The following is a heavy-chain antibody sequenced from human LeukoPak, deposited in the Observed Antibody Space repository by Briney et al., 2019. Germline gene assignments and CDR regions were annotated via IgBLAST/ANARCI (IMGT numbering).Heavy chain of an antibody. Sequence: SETLSLTCAVHSGSFSGYYWTWIRQPPGKGLEWIGEINLSGGTKYNPSLKSRVTISAETSNNQFFLKLNSVTGADTAVYYCVRGVSGWYGFDYWGQGTLVTVSS. D-gene: IGHD6-19*01. J-gene: IGHJ4*02. CDR3: VRGVSGWYGFDY. CDR1: SGSFSGYY. CDR2: INLSGGT. V-gene: IGHV4-34*01.